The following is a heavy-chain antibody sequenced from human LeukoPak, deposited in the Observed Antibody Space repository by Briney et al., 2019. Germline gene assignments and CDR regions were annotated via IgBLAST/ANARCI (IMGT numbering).Heavy chain of an antibody. D-gene: IGHD5-18*01. CDR3: ARHLSGVTGYTYGRGIDY. Sequence: GGSLRLSCAASGFTLSSYSMNWVRQAPGKGLEWVANIKKDGSEKYYVDSVKGRFTISRDNAKTSLYLQMISLRAEDTAVYYCARHLSGVTGYTYGRGIDYWGQGTLVTVSS. J-gene: IGHJ4*02. V-gene: IGHV3-7*01. CDR2: IKKDGSEK. CDR1: GFTLSSYS.